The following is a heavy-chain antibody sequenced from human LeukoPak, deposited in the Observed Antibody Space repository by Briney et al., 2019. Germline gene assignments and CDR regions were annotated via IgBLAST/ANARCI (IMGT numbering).Heavy chain of an antibody. V-gene: IGHV4-4*08. CDR2: IYTSGST. CDR3: ARDRYSSSWSPFDY. J-gene: IGHJ4*02. CDR1: GGSISTYY. D-gene: IGHD6-13*01. Sequence: SETLSLTCAVSGGSISTYYWSWIRQPPGKGLEWIGYIYTSGSTNYNPSLKSRVTMSVDTSKNQFSLKLSSVTAADTAVYYCARDRYSSSWSPFDYWGQGTLVTVSS.